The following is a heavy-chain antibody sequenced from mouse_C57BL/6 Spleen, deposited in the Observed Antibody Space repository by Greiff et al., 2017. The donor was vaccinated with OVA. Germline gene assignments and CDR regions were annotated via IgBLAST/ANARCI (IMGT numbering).Heavy chain of an antibody. CDR3: ARSNCSSPSCFAY. CDR1: GYTFTSYW. D-gene: IGHD1-1*01. J-gene: IGHJ3*01. CDR2: INPRNGGT. V-gene: IGHV1-53*01. Sequence: QVQLQQPGTELVMPGASVKLSCKASGYTFTSYWMHWVKQRPGQGLEWIGNINPRNGGTNYNEKFKSKATLTVDKSSSTAYMQLSSLTSEDSAVYYCARSNCSSPSCFAYWGQGTLVTVSA.